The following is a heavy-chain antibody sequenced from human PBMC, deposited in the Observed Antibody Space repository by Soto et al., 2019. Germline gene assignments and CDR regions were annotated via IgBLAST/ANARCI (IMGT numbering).Heavy chain of an antibody. CDR3: ARGRGYCSSTSCRPYQRYFDY. D-gene: IGHD2-2*01. CDR2: INHSGST. V-gene: IGHV4-34*01. Sequence: SETLSLTCAVYGGCFSGYYWSWIRQPPGKGLEWIGEINHSGSTNYNPSLKSRVTISVDTSKNQFSLKLSSVTAADTAVYYCARGRGYCSSTSCRPYQRYFDYWGQGTLVT. J-gene: IGHJ4*02. CDR1: GGCFSGYY.